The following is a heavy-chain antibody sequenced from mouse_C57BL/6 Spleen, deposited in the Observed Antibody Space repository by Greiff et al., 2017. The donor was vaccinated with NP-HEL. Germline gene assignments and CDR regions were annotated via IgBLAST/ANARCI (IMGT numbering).Heavy chain of an antibody. J-gene: IGHJ2*01. CDR1: GYTFTDYN. CDR2: INPNNGGT. CDR3: AEGLPYFDY. Sequence: EVQLQQSGPELVKPGASVKMSCKASGYTFTDYNMHWVKQSHGKSLEWIGYINPNNGGTSYNQKFTGKATFTVNKSSSTAYMELRSLTSEDSAVYYCAEGLPYFDYWGQGTTITVSS. V-gene: IGHV1-22*01. D-gene: IGHD2-2*01.